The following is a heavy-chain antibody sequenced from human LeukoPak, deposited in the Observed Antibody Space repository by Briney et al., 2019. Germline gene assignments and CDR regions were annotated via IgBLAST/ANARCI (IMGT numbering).Heavy chain of an antibody. CDR2: IIPVLGTA. Sequence: GASVKVSCKASGGTFSRYAISWVRQAPGQGLEWMGGIIPVLGTANYAQTFQNKGTITADESTSTAYMELSSLTSEDTAVYYCATSGGDYYYYSLDVWGKGTPVTISS. J-gene: IGHJ6*03. CDR3: ATSGGDYYYYSLDV. CDR1: GGTFSRYA. D-gene: IGHD3-10*01. V-gene: IGHV1-69*13.